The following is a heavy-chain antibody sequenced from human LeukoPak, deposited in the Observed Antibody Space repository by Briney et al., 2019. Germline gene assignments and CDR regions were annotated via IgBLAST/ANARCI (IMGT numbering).Heavy chain of an antibody. CDR2: IFYTGST. V-gene: IGHV4-39*07. J-gene: IGHJ4*02. CDR3: ARDPRGYNLHFDY. D-gene: IGHD5-24*01. CDR1: GDSISSNHYY. Sequence: PSETLSLTCTVSGDSISSNHYYWGWIRQPPGKGLEWIGTIFYTGSTNYNPSLKSRVTISVDASKNQFSLKLSSVTAADTAVYYCARDPRGYNLHFDYWGQGTLVTVSS.